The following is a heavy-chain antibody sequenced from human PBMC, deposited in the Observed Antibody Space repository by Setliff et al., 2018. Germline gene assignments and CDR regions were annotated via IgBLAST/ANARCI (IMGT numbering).Heavy chain of an antibody. V-gene: IGHV5-51*01. CDR1: GYTFSDYW. D-gene: IGHD2-15*01. J-gene: IGHJ4*02. CDR3: ARVVGADGIGIDY. CDR2: IYPGDSDT. Sequence: PGESLKISCRGSGYTFSDYWIGWVRQIPGKGLEWMGIIYPGDSDTRYSPSFQGQVTFSADKSISTAYLQWSSLKASGTATYYCARVVGADGIGIDYWGQGTVVTVSS.